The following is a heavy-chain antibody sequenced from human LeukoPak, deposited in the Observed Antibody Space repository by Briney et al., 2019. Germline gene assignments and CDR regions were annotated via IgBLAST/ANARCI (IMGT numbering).Heavy chain of an antibody. J-gene: IGHJ4*02. CDR3: VRHVRGSGGLDF. CDR2: MHHTGST. V-gene: IGHV4-39*01. D-gene: IGHD2-15*01. Sequence: SETLSLTCTVSGDSVSSDIAYWGWIRQPPGRRLEWIGTMHHTGSTFYYPSLESRVSISIDKSKNQFSLNLNSVTAADTAIYYCVRHVRGSGGLDFWGQGTLVTVSS. CDR1: GDSVSSDIAY.